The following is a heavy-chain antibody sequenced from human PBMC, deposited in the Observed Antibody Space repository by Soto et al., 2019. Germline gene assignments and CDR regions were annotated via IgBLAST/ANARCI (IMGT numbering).Heavy chain of an antibody. CDR1: SGSISTANW. CDR3: ASRGGGVVLTATTPFDY. CDR2: IYHSGST. D-gene: IGHD2-21*02. Sequence: QVPLQESGPRLVRPSGTLSLTCTVSSGSISTANWWSWVRQPPGRGLEWIGAIYHSGSTNYNLSLKSRVTLAVDKSKNQFSLRLSSVTAADTAMYYCASRGGGVVLTATTPFDYWGQGTLVTVSS. V-gene: IGHV4-4*02. J-gene: IGHJ4*02.